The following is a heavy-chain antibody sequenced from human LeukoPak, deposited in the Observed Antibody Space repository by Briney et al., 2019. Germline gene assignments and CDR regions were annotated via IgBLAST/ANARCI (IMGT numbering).Heavy chain of an antibody. Sequence: GASVKVSCKVSGYTLTELSMHWVRQAPGKGLEWMGGFDPGDGETIYAQKSQGRVTMTEDTSTDTAYMEPSSLRSEDTAVYYCARVDSWNYGSGFDYWGQGTLVTVSS. V-gene: IGHV1-24*01. CDR2: FDPGDGET. CDR1: GYTLTELS. J-gene: IGHJ4*02. CDR3: ARVDSWNYGSGFDY. D-gene: IGHD1-7*01.